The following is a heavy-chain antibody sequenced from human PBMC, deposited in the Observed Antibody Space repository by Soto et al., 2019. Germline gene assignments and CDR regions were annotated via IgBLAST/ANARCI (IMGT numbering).Heavy chain of an antibody. Sequence: PSETLSLTCTVSGGSINNHYWSWIRQPPGKGLEWLGYVYYNGITNYNPSLKSRVTMSVDTSKNQFSLNLSSLTAADTAVYYCTSAYSNRYNWFDPWGQGTLVTVSS. V-gene: IGHV4-59*11. CDR1: GGSINNHY. D-gene: IGHD5-18*01. CDR3: TSAYSNRYNWFDP. J-gene: IGHJ5*02. CDR2: VYYNGIT.